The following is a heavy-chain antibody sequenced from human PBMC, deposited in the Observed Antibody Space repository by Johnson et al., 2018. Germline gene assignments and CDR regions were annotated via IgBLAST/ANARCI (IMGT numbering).Heavy chain of an antibody. Sequence: VQLVESGGGLVQPGGSLRLSCAASGFTFSSYSMNWVRQAPGKGLEWVSSISSSSSYIYYADSVKGRFTISRDNAKNSLYLQMNSLRAEDTALYYCAKARAVYYYMDVWGKGTTVTVSS. CDR3: AKARAVYYYMDV. CDR1: GFTFSSYS. J-gene: IGHJ6*03. V-gene: IGHV3-21*04. CDR2: ISSSSSYI.